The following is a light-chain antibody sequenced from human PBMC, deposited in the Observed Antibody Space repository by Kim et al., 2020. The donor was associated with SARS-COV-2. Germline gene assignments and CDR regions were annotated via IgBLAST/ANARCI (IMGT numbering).Light chain of an antibody. V-gene: IGKV3-15*01. Sequence: EMGMTQSPATLSVSPGERATLSCRASQSVSSYLAWYQQKPGQAPRLLIYGASTRATGIPARFSGNGSGTEFTLTISSLQSEDFAVYYYQRNNSWPLTFGEGTKVDIK. J-gene: IGKJ4*01. CDR2: GAS. CDR3: QRNNSWPLT. CDR1: QSVSSY.